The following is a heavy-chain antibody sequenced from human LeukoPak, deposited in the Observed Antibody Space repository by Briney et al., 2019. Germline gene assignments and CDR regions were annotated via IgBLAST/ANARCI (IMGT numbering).Heavy chain of an antibody. J-gene: IGHJ5*02. CDR2: IRSKAYGGTT. Sequence: PGGSLRLSCAASGLTFSSALMTWVRLAPGRGLEWVGRIRSKAYGGTTDYAEPVKGRFIISRDDSENTVYLQMNSLKTEDTGDYYCTTVGVYYYDHWGQGTRVTVTS. CDR3: TTVGVYYYDH. D-gene: IGHD3-10*01. CDR1: GLTFSSAL. V-gene: IGHV3-15*01.